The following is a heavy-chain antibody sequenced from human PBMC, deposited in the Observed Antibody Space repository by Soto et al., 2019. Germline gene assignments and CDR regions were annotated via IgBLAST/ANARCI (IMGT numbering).Heavy chain of an antibody. V-gene: IGHV4-4*02. J-gene: IGHJ5*02. D-gene: IGHD6-6*01. Sequence: SETLSLTCSVSDASISNSHCWSWFRQPPGKELEWIGEIYHAEKVNYNVSLKKRVTKSLDKSNNQFSLNLTSLTAADTALYYCARQRMGSSSSVWFDPWGQG. CDR1: DASISNSHC. CDR3: ARQRMGSSSSVWFDP. CDR2: IYHAEKV.